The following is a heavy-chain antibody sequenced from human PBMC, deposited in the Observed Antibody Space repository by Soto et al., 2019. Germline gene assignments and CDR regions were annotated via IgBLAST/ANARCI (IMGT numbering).Heavy chain of an antibody. J-gene: IGHJ4*02. V-gene: IGHV1-18*01. Sequence: QVHLVQSGAEVKKPGASVKVSCKGSGYTFTSYGITWVRQAPGQGLEWMGWISAHNGNTEYAQKLQGRVTVTRDTSTSTAYMELSSLSSYDTAVYYCARGRYGDYWGQGALVTVSS. CDR3: ARGRYGDY. CDR2: ISAHNGNT. D-gene: IGHD1-1*01. CDR1: GYTFTSYG.